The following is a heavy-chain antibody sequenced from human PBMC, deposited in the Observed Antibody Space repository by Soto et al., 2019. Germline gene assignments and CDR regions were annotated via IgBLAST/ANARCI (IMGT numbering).Heavy chain of an antibody. V-gene: IGHV1-69*01. D-gene: IGHD6-19*01. CDR1: AATFSRYA. CDR3: ATRQYSSGWSTPYYSYGVDV. Sequence: QVQLVQSGAEVKEPGSSVKVSCKSSAATFSRYAITWVRQAPGQGLEWMGGIIPAFGPANYAQKFQGRVTISADEFTRTAYMEVSSLRSEDTAVYYCATRQYSSGWSTPYYSYGVDVWGQGTTVTVSS. J-gene: IGHJ6*02. CDR2: IIPAFGPA.